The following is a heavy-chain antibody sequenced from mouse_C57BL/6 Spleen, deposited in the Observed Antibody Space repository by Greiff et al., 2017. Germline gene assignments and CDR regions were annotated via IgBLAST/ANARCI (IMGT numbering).Heavy chain of an antibody. J-gene: IGHJ2*01. CDR3: AIYYGSSHYYVDY. Sequence: QVQLQQPGAELVRPGSSVKLSCKASGYTFTSYWMHWVKQRPIQGLEWIGNIDPSDSETHYNQKFKDKATLTVDKSSSTAYMQLSSLTSEDSAVYYGAIYYGSSHYYVDYWGQGTTLTVSS. CDR1: GYTFTSYW. V-gene: IGHV1-52*01. D-gene: IGHD1-1*01. CDR2: IDPSDSET.